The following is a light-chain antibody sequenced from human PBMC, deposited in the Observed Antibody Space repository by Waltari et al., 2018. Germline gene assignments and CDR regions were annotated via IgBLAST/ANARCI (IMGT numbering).Light chain of an antibody. Sequence: QSVLTQHACVSGSPGQTITISCNGTSRDDGKYYYVSLYQQHPGTAPKVLIYDVSKRPSGVSNRFSGSKSGNTAFLTISGLQPEDEADYYCNSYTDTTWVFGGGTKLTVL. J-gene: IGLJ3*02. V-gene: IGLV2-14*03. CDR3: NSYTDTTWV. CDR2: DVS. CDR1: SRDDGKYYY.